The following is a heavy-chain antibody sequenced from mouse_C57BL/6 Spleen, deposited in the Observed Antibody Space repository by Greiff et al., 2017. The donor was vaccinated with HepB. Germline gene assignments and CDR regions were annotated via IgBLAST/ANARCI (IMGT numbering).Heavy chain of an antibody. V-gene: IGHV1-74*01. D-gene: IGHD2-1*01. J-gene: IGHJ3*01. Sequence: QVQLQQPGAELVKPGASVKVSCKASGYTFTSYWMHWVKQRPGQGLEWIGRIHPSDSDTNYNQKFKGKATLTVDKSSSTAYVQLSSLTSEDSAVYYCAAMIYYGNSAWFAYWGQGTLVTVAA. CDR2: IHPSDSDT. CDR1: GYTFTSYW. CDR3: AAMIYYGNSAWFAY.